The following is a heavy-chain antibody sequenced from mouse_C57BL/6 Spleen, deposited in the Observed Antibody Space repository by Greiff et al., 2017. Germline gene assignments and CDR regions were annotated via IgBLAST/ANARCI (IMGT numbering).Heavy chain of an antibody. CDR1: GYTFTDYN. CDR3: ARWGYGSPWFAY. V-gene: IGHV1-22*01. J-gene: IGHJ3*01. CDR2: INPNNGGT. Sequence: VQLQQSGPELVKPGASVKMSCKASGYTFTDYNMHWVKQSHGKSLEWIGYINPNNGGTSYNQKFKGKATLTVNKSSSTAYMELRSLTSEDSAVYYCARWGYGSPWFAYWGQGTLVTVSA. D-gene: IGHD1-1*01.